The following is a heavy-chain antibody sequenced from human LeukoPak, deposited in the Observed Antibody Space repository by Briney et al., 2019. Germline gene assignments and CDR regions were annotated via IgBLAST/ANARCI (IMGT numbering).Heavy chain of an antibody. Sequence: KTGGSLRLSCAASGFTFSSYSMNWVRQAPGKGLEWVSSISSSSSYIYYEDSVKGRFTISRDNAKNSLYLQMNSLRDEDGAMYYCARQIGFCSDGTCYFDDWGQGTLVTVSS. CDR1: GFTFSSYS. V-gene: IGHV3-21*04. D-gene: IGHD2-15*01. CDR3: ARQIGFCSDGTCYFDD. J-gene: IGHJ4*02. CDR2: ISSSSSYI.